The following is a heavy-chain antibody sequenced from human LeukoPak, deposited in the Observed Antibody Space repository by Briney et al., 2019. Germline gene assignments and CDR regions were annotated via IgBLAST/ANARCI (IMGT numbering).Heavy chain of an antibody. CDR1: GGSISSGGYY. V-gene: IGHV4-31*03. CDR3: ARASDDILTGGSDY. D-gene: IGHD3-9*01. J-gene: IGHJ4*02. Sequence: SETRSLTCTVSGGSISSGGYYWSWIRQHPGKGLEWIGYIYYSGSTYYNPSLKSRVTISVDTSKNQFSLKLSSVTAADTAVYYCARASDDILTGGSDYWGQGTLLTVST. CDR2: IYYSGST.